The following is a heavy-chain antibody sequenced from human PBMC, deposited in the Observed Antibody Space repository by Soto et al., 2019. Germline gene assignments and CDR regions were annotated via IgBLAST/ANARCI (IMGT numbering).Heavy chain of an antibody. CDR3: AKDSTVTKYYYYYYYMDV. CDR2: ISGSGGST. V-gene: IGHV3-23*01. D-gene: IGHD4-17*01. J-gene: IGHJ6*03. CDR1: GFTFSSYA. Sequence: GGSLRLSCAASGFTFSSYAMSWVRQAPGKGQEWVSAISGSGGSTYYADSVKGRFTISRDNSKNTLYLQMNSLRAEDTAVYYCAKDSTVTKYYYYYYYMDVWGKGTTVTVS.